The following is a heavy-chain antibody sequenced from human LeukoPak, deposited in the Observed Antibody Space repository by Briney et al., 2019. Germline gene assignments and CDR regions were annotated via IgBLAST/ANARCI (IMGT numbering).Heavy chain of an antibody. V-gene: IGHV3-7*01. D-gene: IGHD3-3*01. J-gene: IGHJ4*02. CDR3: AKDDDGYY. CDR2: IKEDGGAK. Sequence: GGSLRLSCAASGFTFSKSWMSWVRQTPEKGLEWVANIKEDGGAKYHADSVKGRFTISRDNAKNSLYLQMNSLRAEDTAIYYCAKDDDGYYWGQGILVTVSS. CDR1: GFTFSKSW.